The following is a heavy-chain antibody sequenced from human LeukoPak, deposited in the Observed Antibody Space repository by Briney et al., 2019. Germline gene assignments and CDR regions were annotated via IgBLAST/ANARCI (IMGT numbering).Heavy chain of an antibody. J-gene: IGHJ4*02. CDR1: GFTFSSYS. V-gene: IGHV3-21*01. D-gene: IGHD2-15*01. Sequence: GGSLRLSCAASGFTFSSYSMNWVRQAPGKGLEWVSSISSSSSYIYYADSVKGRFTISRDNAKNSLYLQMNNLRVEDTAVYYCARGPSCSSVSCYTTGLFDYWGRGTLVTVSS. CDR3: ARGPSCSSVSCYTTGLFDY. CDR2: ISSSSSYI.